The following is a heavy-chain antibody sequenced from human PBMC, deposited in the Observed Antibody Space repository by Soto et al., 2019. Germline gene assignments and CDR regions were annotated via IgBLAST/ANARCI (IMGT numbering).Heavy chain of an antibody. V-gene: IGHV1-8*01. CDR2: MNPNSGNT. CDR3: ARKNLDWNDDWFDP. CDR1: GYTFTSYD. J-gene: IGHJ5*02. D-gene: IGHD1-1*01. Sequence: QVQLVQSGAEVKKPGASVKVSCKASGYTFTSYDINWVRQATGQGLEWMGWMNPNSGNTGYAQKFQGRVTMTRNTSISTAYMELSSLRSEDKAVYYCARKNLDWNDDWFDPWGQGTLVTVSS.